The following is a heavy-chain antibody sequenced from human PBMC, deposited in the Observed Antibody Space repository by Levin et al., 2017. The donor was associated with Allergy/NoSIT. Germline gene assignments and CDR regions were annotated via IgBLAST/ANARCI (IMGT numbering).Heavy chain of an antibody. Sequence: SETLSLTCTVSGGSISSYSWSWIRQPPGKGLEWIGQLYYSGGTNYSPSLKSRVTISVDTTKNQFSLKLTSVTAADTAVYYCARAYSSNWYCYFDLWGRGTLVTVSS. CDR3: ARAYSSNWYCYFDL. V-gene: IGHV4-59*01. CDR1: GGSISSYS. CDR2: LYYSGGT. J-gene: IGHJ2*01. D-gene: IGHD6-13*01.